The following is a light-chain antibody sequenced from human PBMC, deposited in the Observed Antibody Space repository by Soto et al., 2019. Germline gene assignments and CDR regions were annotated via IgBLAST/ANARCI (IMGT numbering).Light chain of an antibody. CDR1: SSNIGNNY. CDR2: RND. J-gene: IGLJ1*01. V-gene: IGLV1-47*01. CDR3: AAWDDSLSGSDV. Sequence: QSVLTQPPSASGTPGQRVTVSCSGSSSNIGNNYVFWYQHLPGTAPKLLIYRNDQRPSGVSARFSGSKSGTSASLAISGLRSEDEAGYYCAAWDDSLSGSDVFGPGTKFTVL.